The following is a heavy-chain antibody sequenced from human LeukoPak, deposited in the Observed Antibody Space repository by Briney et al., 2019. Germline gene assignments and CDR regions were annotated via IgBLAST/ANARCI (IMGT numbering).Heavy chain of an antibody. D-gene: IGHD3-10*01. V-gene: IGHV3-23*01. CDR2: ISGSGCST. CDR1: GFTFSSYG. J-gene: IGHJ5*02. CDR3: AKDFVVYYYGSGTMGYNWFDP. Sequence: GGSLRLSCAASGFTFSSYGMSWVRQAPGKGLEWVSAISGSGCSTYYADSVKGRFTISRDNSKNTLYLQMNSLRAEDTAVYYCAKDFVVYYYGSGTMGYNWFDPWGQGTLVTVSS.